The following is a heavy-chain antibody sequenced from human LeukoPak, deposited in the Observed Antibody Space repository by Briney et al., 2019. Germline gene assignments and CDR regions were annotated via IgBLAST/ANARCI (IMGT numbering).Heavy chain of an antibody. CDR3: ARVLPGIAVAADY. J-gene: IGHJ4*02. CDR2: IYYSGST. D-gene: IGHD6-19*01. Sequence: SETLSLTCTVSGGSISPYYWSWIRQPPGKGLEWIGYIYYSGSTNYNPSLKSRVTISVDTSKNQFSLKLSSVTAADTAVYYCARVLPGIAVAADYWGQGTLVTVSS. V-gene: IGHV4-59*01. CDR1: GGSISPYY.